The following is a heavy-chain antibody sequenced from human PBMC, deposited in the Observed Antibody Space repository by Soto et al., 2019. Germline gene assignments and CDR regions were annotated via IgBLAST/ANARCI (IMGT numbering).Heavy chain of an antibody. D-gene: IGHD4-17*01. J-gene: IGHJ4*02. CDR2: MYPDGSR. CDR1: GFIVSGSY. CDR3: AKDRGNYGDGGLDH. Sequence: EVQLVESGGDLVQPGGSLRLSCVASGFIVSGSYMSWVRQAPGEGLEWVSVMYPDGSRHYAESVKGRFAISRQNSENTVYLQMNSLRTEDTAVYYCAKDRGNYGDGGLDHWGKGTLVTVSS. V-gene: IGHV3-53*04.